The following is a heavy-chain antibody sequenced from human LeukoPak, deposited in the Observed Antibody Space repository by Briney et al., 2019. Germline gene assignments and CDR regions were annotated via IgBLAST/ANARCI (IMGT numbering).Heavy chain of an antibody. D-gene: IGHD5-24*01. CDR3: ARQIVKGIMRDKIDY. CDR2: IIPIFGTA. Sequence: SVKVSCKASGGTFSSYAISWVRQAPGQGLEWMGGIIPIFGTANYAQKFQGRVTITADESTSTAYMELSSLRSEDTAVYYCARQIVKGIMRDKIDYCGQGSPLTVSS. CDR1: GGTFSSYA. V-gene: IGHV1-69*01. J-gene: IGHJ4*02.